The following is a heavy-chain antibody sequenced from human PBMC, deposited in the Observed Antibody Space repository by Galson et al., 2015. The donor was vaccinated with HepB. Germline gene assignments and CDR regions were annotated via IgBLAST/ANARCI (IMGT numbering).Heavy chain of an antibody. CDR1: GYTFTGYY. J-gene: IGHJ4*01. Sequence: SVKVSCKASGYTFTGYYLHWVRQAPGQGLEWMGWINPHSGGTNYAQKFQGRVTMTRDTSISTAYMELSSLRSDDTAVYYCARNLGYCTTTSCSAPWDYWGQGTLVTVSS. CDR3: ARNLGYCTTTSCSAPWDY. V-gene: IGHV1-2*02. D-gene: IGHD2-2*01. CDR2: INPHSGGT.